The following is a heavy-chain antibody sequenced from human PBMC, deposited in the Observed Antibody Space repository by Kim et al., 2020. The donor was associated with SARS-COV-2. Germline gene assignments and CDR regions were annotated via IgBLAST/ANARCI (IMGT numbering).Heavy chain of an antibody. Sequence: GGSLRLSCAASGFTFSTYNMNWVRQAPGRGLEWVSSISGSSTYIYYADSVQGRFTISRDNAKKSLFLQMDSLRAEDTAVYYCARGVTDSSGWYPLYDSWG. J-gene: IGHJ5*01. D-gene: IGHD6-19*01. V-gene: IGHV3-21*01. CDR1: GFTFSTYN. CDR2: ISGSSTYI. CDR3: ARGVTDSSGWYPLYDS.